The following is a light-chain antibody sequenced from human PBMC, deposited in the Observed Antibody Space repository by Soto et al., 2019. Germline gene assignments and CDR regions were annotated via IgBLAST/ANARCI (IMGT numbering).Light chain of an antibody. Sequence: DIVLTQSPSTLSLSPGQGATISYRPSQSVSSSYVAWYQQKPGQAPRLLIYGASNRATGIPDRFSGSGSATDFTLTISRLEPEDFAVYYCQQYDASPRTFGQGTKVDIK. CDR2: GAS. CDR3: QQYDASPRT. V-gene: IGKV3-20*01. CDR1: QSVSSSY. J-gene: IGKJ1*01.